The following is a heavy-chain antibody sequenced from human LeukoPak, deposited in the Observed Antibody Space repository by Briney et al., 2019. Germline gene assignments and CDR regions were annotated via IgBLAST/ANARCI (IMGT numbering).Heavy chain of an antibody. J-gene: IGHJ4*02. CDR2: IYPGDSDT. D-gene: IGHD3-22*01. V-gene: IGHV5-51*01. Sequence: GESLKISCKGSGYSFNTYWIGWVRQMPGKGLEWMGIIYPGDSDTRYSPSFQGQVTISADKSISTAYLQWSSLKASDTAMYYCARSREESPYYYDSSGYYPFDYWGQGTLVTVSS. CDR1: GYSFNTYW. CDR3: ARSREESPYYYDSSGYYPFDY.